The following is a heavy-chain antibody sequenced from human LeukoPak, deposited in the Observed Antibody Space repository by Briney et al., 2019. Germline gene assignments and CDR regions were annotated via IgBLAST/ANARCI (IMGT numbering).Heavy chain of an antibody. CDR2: ISANGGST. J-gene: IGHJ3*02. CDR1: GFIISNYA. CDR3: ARSIYASGSFYTFDI. D-gene: IGHD3-10*01. Sequence: PGGSLRLSCSASGFIISNYAMHWVRQAPGKGLEYLSAISANGGSTYSADSVKGRFTISRDNSKNTLYLQMNTLRAEDTAVYYCARSIYASGSFYTFDIWGQGTMVTVSS. V-gene: IGHV3-64*04.